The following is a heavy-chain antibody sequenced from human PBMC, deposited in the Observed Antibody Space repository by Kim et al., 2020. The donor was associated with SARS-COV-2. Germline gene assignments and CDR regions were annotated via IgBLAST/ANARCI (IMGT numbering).Heavy chain of an antibody. Sequence: AQKFQGRVTMTRNTSISTAYMELSSLRSEDTAVYYCARFGVGATTKHDYWGQGTLVTVSS. D-gene: IGHD1-26*01. J-gene: IGHJ4*02. V-gene: IGHV1-8*01. CDR3: ARFGVGATTKHDY.